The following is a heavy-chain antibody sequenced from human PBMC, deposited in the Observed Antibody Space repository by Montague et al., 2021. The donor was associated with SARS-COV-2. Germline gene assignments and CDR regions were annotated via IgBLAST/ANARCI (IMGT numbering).Heavy chain of an antibody. D-gene: IGHD2-15*01. V-gene: IGHV4-39*01. CDR1: GDSITSGPYY. CDR2: LYSSGHT. CDR3: TTPRAGLGYCSGVTCSNFDS. Sequence: SETLSLTCSVSGDSITSGPYYRGWIRQPPGKGLEWIGTLYSSGHTYYNPSLKSRVTISVDTSKNQFSLKLSSVTAADTAVYYCTTPRAGLGYCSGVTCSNFDSWGQGTLVTVSS. J-gene: IGHJ4*02.